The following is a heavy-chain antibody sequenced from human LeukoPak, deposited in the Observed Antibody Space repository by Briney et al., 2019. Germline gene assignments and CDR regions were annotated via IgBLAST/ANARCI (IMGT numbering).Heavy chain of an antibody. CDR3: ARDGDGYAA. D-gene: IGHD5-24*01. J-gene: IGHJ5*02. V-gene: IGHV3-7*01. CDR1: GFTFSSYW. CDR2: IKQDGSEN. Sequence: GSLRLSCAASGFTFSSYWMNWVRQAPGKGLEWVATIKQDGSENYYVDSVKGRFTISRDNAKNSLYLQMNSLRAEDTAVYYCARDGDGYAAWGQGTLVTVSA.